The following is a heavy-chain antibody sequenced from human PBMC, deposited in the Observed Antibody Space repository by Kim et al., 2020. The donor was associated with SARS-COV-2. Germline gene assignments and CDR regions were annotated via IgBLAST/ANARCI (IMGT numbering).Heavy chain of an antibody. CDR3: ARGGGYPSYFDS. J-gene: IGHJ4*02. CDR2: ISSSSIYI. D-gene: IGHD2-15*01. CDR1: GFTLSSYN. V-gene: IGHV3-21*01. Sequence: GGSLRLSCAASGFTLSSYNLNWVRQAPGKGLEWVSSISSSSIYIYGADSVKGRFTISRDNARNSLYLQMNSLRVEDTAVYYCARGGGYPSYFDSWGQGTLVTVSS.